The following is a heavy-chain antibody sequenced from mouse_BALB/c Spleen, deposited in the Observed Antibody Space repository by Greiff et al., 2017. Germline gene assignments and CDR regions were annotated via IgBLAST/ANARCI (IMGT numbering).Heavy chain of an antibody. V-gene: IGHV3-2*02. Sequence: EVHLVESGPGLVKPSQSLSLTCTVSGYSFTSDYVWYWIRQLPGNKLEWVGYISYSGSTSYNPSLKSRISITRDTSTNQCYLQLNSVTTEDTATYYCAREDVNYFDYWGQGTTLTVSS. CDR1: GYSFTSDYV. CDR3: AREDVNYFDY. CDR2: ISYSGST. J-gene: IGHJ2*01.